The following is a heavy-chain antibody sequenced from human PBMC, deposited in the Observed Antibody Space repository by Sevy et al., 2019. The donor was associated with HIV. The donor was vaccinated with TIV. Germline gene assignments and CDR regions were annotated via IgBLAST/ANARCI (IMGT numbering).Heavy chain of an antibody. CDR2: INPDSGGP. V-gene: IGHV1-2*02. Sequence: ASVKVSCKASGYTFTGYYMHWVRQAPGQGLEWMGWINPDSGGPNYAPKFQGRVTLTRVTSISTAYMELSRLQSDDTAVYYCVRDDRDGYFDYWGQGTLVTVSS. J-gene: IGHJ4*02. CDR3: VRDDRDGYFDY. CDR1: GYTFTGYY.